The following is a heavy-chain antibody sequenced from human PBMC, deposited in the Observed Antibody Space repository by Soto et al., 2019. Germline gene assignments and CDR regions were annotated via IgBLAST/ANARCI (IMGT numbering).Heavy chain of an antibody. CDR3: ARVLLWFGELWDAVDS. V-gene: IGHV1-18*01. CDR2: ISAYNGNT. J-gene: IGHJ3*02. Sequence: QVQLVQSGAEVKKPGASVKVSCKASGYTFTSYGISWVRQAPGQGLEWMGWISAYNGNTNYAQKLQGRVTMTTDPSTSTAYMGLRSLRSDDTAVYYCARVLLWFGELWDAVDSWGQGTMVTVSS. CDR1: GYTFTSYG. D-gene: IGHD3-10*01.